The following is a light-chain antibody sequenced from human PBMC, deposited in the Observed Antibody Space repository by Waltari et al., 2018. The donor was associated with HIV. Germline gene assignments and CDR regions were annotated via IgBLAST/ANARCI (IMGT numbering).Light chain of an antibody. V-gene: IGLV1-40*01. CDR1: RSNIGANYD. J-gene: IGLJ3*02. CDR3: QSYDTRSSGFLV. Sequence: QSVLTQPPSVSGAPGPTVTISCPGSRSNIGANYDVHWYQQLPGSAPKVLVYGNIYRPPGVPDRFSGSKSGTSASLAITGLQADDEGYYYCQSYDTRSSGFLVFGGGTKVTVL. CDR2: GNI.